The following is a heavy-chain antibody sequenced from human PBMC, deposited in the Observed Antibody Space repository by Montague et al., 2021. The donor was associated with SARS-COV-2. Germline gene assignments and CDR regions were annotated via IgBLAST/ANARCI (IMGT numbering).Heavy chain of an antibody. V-gene: IGHV4-39*01. CDR3: ARHGQWLVRLDY. J-gene: IGHJ4*02. D-gene: IGHD6-19*01. CDR1: GGSISTNNY. Sequence: SETLSLTCAVSGGSISTNNYWGRILQPPGKGLEWIGGIHYTGTTYYNPSLKSRVTISMDTSKNQFSLSLRSVAAADTAVYSCARHGQWLVRLDYWGQGILVTVSS. CDR2: IHYTGTT.